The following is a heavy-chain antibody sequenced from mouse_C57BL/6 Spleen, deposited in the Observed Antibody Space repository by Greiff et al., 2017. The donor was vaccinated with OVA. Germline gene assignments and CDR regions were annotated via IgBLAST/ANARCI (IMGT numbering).Heavy chain of an antibody. CDR3: TREGNYAWCAY. D-gene: IGHD2-1*01. CDR1: GYTFTDYE. CDR2: IDPETGGT. V-gene: IGHV1-15*01. J-gene: IGHJ3*01. Sequence: QVQLQQSGAELVRPGASVTLSCKASGYTFTDYEMHWVKQTPVHGLEWIGAIDPETGGTAYNQKFKGKAILTADNSSSTAYMELRSVTSEDSAVYYCTREGNYAWCAYRGQGTLVTVSA.